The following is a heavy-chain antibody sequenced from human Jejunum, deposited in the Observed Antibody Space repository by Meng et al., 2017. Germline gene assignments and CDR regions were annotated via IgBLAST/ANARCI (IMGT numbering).Heavy chain of an antibody. CDR2: IYHTGSP. Sequence: QMQLQQSGSRLVKTSRTLSPTSAVPGGFINSDGYTWSWIRQPPGKGLEWIGYIYHTGSPYYNPSLKSRLTISVDRSENQFSLKLSSVTAADTAVYYCARMDSAFHYFDYWGQGTLVTVSS. CDR3: ARMDSAFHYFDY. CDR1: GGFINSDGYT. V-gene: IGHV4-30-2*01. J-gene: IGHJ4*02. D-gene: IGHD2-2*03.